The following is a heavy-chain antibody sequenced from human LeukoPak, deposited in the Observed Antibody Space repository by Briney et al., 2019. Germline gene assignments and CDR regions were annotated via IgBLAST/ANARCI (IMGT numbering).Heavy chain of an antibody. CDR2: IYYSGST. J-gene: IGHJ4*02. CDR3: ARLQSEDYDSLVYFDY. Sequence: SETLSLTCTVSGGSISSYYWSLIRQPPGKGLEWIGYIYYSGSTNYNPSLKSRVTISVDTSKNQFSLKLSSVTAADTAVYYCARLQSEDYDSLVYFDYWGQGTLVTVSS. D-gene: IGHD3-22*01. CDR1: GGSISSYY. V-gene: IGHV4-59*01.